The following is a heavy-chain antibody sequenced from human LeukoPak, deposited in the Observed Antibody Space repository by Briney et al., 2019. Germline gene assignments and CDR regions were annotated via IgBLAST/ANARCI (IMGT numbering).Heavy chain of an antibody. J-gene: IGHJ6*03. CDR1: GYSFTSYW. D-gene: IGHD6-6*01. CDR3: ARASSSRSYYYYYYMDV. CDR2: IYPGDSDT. Sequence: GESLKISCKGSGYSFTSYWIGWVRQMPGKGLEWMGIIYPGDSDTRYSPSFQGQVTISADKSISTAYLQWSSLKASDTAMYYCARASSSRSYYYYYYMDVWGKGTTVTVSS. V-gene: IGHV5-51*01.